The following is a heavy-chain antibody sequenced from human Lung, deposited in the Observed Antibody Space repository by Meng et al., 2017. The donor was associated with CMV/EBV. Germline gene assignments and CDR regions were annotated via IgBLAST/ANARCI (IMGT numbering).Heavy chain of an antibody. CDR3: VRANLGSADY. Sequence: QGQLGPSGAEVKKPGASVKVSCNASGCTFTGYYMHWLRQATGQGREWVGRITPSSGGTTYAQKFQGRVTMTRDTSISTAYMELSSLRSDDAAIYYCVRANLGSADYWGQGTLVTVSS. D-gene: IGHD7-27*01. CDR2: ITPSSGGT. CDR1: GCTFTGYY. V-gene: IGHV1-2*06. J-gene: IGHJ4*02.